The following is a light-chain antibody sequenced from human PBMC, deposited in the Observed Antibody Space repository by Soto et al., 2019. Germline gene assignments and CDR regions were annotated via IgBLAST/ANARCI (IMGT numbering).Light chain of an antibody. CDR3: CSYAASDTWV. J-gene: IGLJ3*02. CDR1: NSDVGSYNY. V-gene: IGLV2-11*01. CDR2: DVS. Sequence: QSVLTQPASVSGSPGQSVTISCTGTNSDVGSYNYVSWYQQHPGKAPKLMISDVSQRPSGVPDRFSGSKSGNTASLTISGLQAEDEADYYCCSYAASDTWVFGGGTKLTVL.